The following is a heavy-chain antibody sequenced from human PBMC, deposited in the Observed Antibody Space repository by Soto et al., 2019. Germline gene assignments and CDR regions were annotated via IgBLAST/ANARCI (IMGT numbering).Heavy chain of an antibody. CDR1: GFTFSDYY. J-gene: IGHJ5*02. CDR2: ISSSGSTI. Sequence: GGSLRLSCAASGFTFSDYYMSWIRQAPGRGLEWVSYISSSGSTIYYADSVKGRFTISRDNAKNSLYLQMNSLRADDTAVYHCAKNQGVELVPLATVDWFDPWGQGSVVTVSS. V-gene: IGHV3-11*01. CDR3: AKNQGVELVPLATVDWFDP. D-gene: IGHD1-26*01.